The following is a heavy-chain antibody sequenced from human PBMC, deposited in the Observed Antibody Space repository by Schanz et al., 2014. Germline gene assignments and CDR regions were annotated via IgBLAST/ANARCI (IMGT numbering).Heavy chain of an antibody. CDR3: ARAGQDFEYSSLSPIWYFDL. CDR1: GYTFTGHH. J-gene: IGHJ2*01. V-gene: IGHV1-2*02. D-gene: IGHD6-6*01. Sequence: QVQLVQSGSELKKPGASVKVSCKASGYTFTGHHMHWVRQAPGQGLEWMGWINPNSGDTNYAQKFQGRVTMTRDTSISTAYMELSRLRSDDTAVYYCARAGQDFEYSSLSPIWYFDLWGRGTLVTVSS. CDR2: INPNSGDT.